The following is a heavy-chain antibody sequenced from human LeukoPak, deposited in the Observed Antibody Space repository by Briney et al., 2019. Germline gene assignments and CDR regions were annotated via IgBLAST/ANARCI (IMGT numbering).Heavy chain of an antibody. CDR3: ARGRFRFYDILTGDYYGMDV. D-gene: IGHD3-9*01. Sequence: SETLSLTCAVYGGSFSGYYWSWIRQPPGKGPEWIGEINHSGSTNYNPSLKSRVTISVDTSKSQFSLKLSSVTAADTAVYYCARGRFRFYDILTGDYYGMDVWGQGTTVTVSS. CDR1: GGSFSGYY. V-gene: IGHV4-34*01. CDR2: INHSGST. J-gene: IGHJ6*02.